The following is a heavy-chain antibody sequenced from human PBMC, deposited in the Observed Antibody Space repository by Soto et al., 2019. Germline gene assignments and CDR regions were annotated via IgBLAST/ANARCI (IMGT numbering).Heavy chain of an antibody. J-gene: IGHJ3*02. CDR2: IYYSGST. Sequence: TAETLSLSCAVAGGSISSYYWSWVRQPPGKGLEWIGYIYYSGSTNYNPSLKSRVTISVDTSKNQFSLKLSSVTAADTAVYYCARGPPATDAFDIWVQGTMVTVSS. D-gene: IGHD2-2*01. CDR3: ARGPPATDAFDI. V-gene: IGHV4-59*01. CDR1: GGSISSYY.